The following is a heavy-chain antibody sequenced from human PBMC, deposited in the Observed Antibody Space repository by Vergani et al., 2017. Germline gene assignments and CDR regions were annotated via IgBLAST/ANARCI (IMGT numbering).Heavy chain of an antibody. CDR1: GFTFGDYY. J-gene: IGHJ1*01. D-gene: IGHD2-15*01. CDR3: ARISGGSAPYLHY. V-gene: IGHV3-7*01. Sequence: EVHLEESGGGLVQSGGCLRLSCAASGFTFGDYYMAWIRLAPGKGLDWVASIKRDGTETFYVDSVKGRFTISRDNAKTTLYLQMNSLRDEDRGVYYCARISGGSAPYLHYWGQGTLVTVAS. CDR2: IKRDGTET.